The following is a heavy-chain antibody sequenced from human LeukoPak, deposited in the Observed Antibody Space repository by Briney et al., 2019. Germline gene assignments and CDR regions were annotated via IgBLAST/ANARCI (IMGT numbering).Heavy chain of an antibody. Sequence: GGSLRLSCAASGFTFSNYWMHWVRQAPGKGLVWVSRVNSDGSSTTYADSVRGRFTISRDSAKNTLYLQMNSLRAEDTAVYYCARDVGYQPDYWGQGTLVTVSS. CDR1: GFTFSNYW. CDR2: VNSDGSST. CDR3: ARDVGYQPDY. V-gene: IGHV3-74*01. J-gene: IGHJ4*02. D-gene: IGHD6-13*01.